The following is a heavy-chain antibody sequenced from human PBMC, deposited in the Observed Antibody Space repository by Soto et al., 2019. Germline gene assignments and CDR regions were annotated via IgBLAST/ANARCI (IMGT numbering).Heavy chain of an antibody. D-gene: IGHD3-16*01. Sequence: NPSETLSLTCTVSGGSISSYYWSWIRQPPGKGLEWIGYIYYSGSTNYNPSLKSRVTISVDTSKTQFSLKLSSVTAAETAVYYFAKTLYFYNDTANNYMDVLCQGTALT. CDR2: IYYSGST. J-gene: IGHJ6*03. CDR3: AKTLYFYNDTANNYMDV. CDR1: GGSISSYY. V-gene: IGHV4-59*08.